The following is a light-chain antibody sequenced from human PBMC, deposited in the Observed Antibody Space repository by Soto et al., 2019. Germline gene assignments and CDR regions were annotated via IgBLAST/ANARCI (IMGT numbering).Light chain of an antibody. CDR3: QQYGSSPPLT. V-gene: IGKV3-20*01. J-gene: IGKJ4*01. CDR1: QSVSSSY. CDR2: GAS. Sequence: EFVLTQSPGTLSLSPGERATLSCRASQSVSSSYLAWYQQKPGQAPRILIYGASTRSTGIPDMFSGSGSGTDFTLNISRLEPEDFAVYYCQQYGSSPPLTFGGGTKVEIK.